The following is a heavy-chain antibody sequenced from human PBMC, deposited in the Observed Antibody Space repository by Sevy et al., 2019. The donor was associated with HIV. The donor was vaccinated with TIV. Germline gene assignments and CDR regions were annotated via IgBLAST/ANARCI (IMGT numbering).Heavy chain of an antibody. V-gene: IGHV1-18*01. CDR3: ARGLYFDFGAY. CDR2: IRVYGET. Sequence: ASVKVSCKTSGYTFNNYGISWVREAPGQGLEWMGWIRVYGETNYAQKVQDRLTVTTDTSTATAYMELRSLRSDDTAVYYCARGLYFDFGAYCGQGTLVTVSS. CDR1: GYTFNNYG. J-gene: IGHJ4*02. D-gene: IGHD3-10*01.